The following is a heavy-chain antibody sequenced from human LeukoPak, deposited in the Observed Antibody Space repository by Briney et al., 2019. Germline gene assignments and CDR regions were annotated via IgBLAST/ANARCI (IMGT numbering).Heavy chain of an antibody. CDR1: GGSISSYY. CDR3: ARAPAMEVEFDC. Sequence: SGTLSLTCTVSGGSISSYYWSWIRQPPGKGLEWIGYICYSGSTYYKPPLKSRVTISVDTSKNQFSLKLSSVTAADTAVYYCARAPAMEVEFDCWGQGTLVSDSA. CDR2: ICYSGST. J-gene: IGHJ4*02. D-gene: IGHD5-18*01. V-gene: IGHV4-59*12.